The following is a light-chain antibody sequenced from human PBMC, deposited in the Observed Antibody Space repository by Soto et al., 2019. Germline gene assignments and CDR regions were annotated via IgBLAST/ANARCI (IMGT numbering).Light chain of an antibody. CDR3: MQSQQSPPT. CDR1: QSLLQSNGYNY. V-gene: IGKV2-28*01. Sequence: DIVMTQSPLSLPVTHGEPASISCSSSQSLLQSNGYNYLDWYLQKPGQTPQLLIYFGSYRASGVPDRFSGSGSGTDFTLKIRRVEAEDVGVYYCMQSQQSPPTFGQGTKLEI. CDR2: FGS. J-gene: IGKJ1*01.